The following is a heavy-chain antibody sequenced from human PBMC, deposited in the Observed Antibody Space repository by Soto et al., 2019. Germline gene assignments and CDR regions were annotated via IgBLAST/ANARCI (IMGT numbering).Heavy chain of an antibody. CDR2: ISYDGSNK. J-gene: IGHJ4*02. CDR1: GFTFSSYA. CDR3: AREWWGMAIDY. Sequence: QVQLVESGGGVVQPGRSLRLSCAASGFTFSSYAMHWVRQAPGKGLEWVAVISYDGSNKYYADSVKGRFTISRDNSKNPVYLQMNSLRAEDTAVYYCAREWWGMAIDYWGQGTLVTVSS. V-gene: IGHV3-30-3*01. D-gene: IGHD2-8*02.